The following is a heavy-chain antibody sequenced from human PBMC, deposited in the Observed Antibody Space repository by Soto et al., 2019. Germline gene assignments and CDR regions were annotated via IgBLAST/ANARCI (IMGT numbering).Heavy chain of an antibody. CDR1: GFTFSSYW. Sequence: PGGSLRLSCAASGFTFSSYWMHWVRQAPGKGLVWVSRINSDGSSTSYADSVKGRFTISRDNAKNTMYLQMNSLRAEDTAVYYCARDDYYGSGSYYNGSSYYYGMDVWGQGTTVTVSS. D-gene: IGHD3-10*01. V-gene: IGHV3-74*01. CDR2: INSDGSST. J-gene: IGHJ6*02. CDR3: ARDDYYGSGSYYNGSSYYYGMDV.